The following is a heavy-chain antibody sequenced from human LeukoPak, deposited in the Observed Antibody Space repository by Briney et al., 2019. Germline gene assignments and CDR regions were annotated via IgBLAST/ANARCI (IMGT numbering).Heavy chain of an antibody. Sequence: ASVKVSCKASGYTFTSYDINWVRQATGQGLEWMGWMNPNSGNTGYAQKFQGRVTMTRNTSISTAYMELSSLRSEDTAVYYCARSVTLGGGYYYYGMDVWGQGTTVTVSS. V-gene: IGHV1-8*01. D-gene: IGHD4-17*01. J-gene: IGHJ6*02. CDR2: MNPNSGNT. CDR1: GYTFTSYD. CDR3: ARSVTLGGGYYYYGMDV.